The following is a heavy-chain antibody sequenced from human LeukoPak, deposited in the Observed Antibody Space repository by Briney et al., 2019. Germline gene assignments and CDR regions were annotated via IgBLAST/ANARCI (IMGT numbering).Heavy chain of an antibody. CDR1: GFTVSSNY. CDR2: IYSGDIT. D-gene: IGHD1-26*01. CDR3: ARDGRQWELLVSFDY. J-gene: IGHJ4*02. V-gene: IGHV3-53*05. Sequence: GGSLRLSCAASGFTVSSNYMSWVRQAPGKGLEWVSVIYSGDITYYADSVKGRFTISRDNSKNTVYLQMNSLRAEDTAVYYCARDGRQWELLVSFDYWGQGTLVTVSS.